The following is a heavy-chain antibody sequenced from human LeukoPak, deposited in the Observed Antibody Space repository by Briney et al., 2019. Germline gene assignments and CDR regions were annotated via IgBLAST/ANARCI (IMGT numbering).Heavy chain of an antibody. J-gene: IGHJ6*03. V-gene: IGHV1-69*05. Sequence: SVKVSCKASGGTFSSYAISWVRLAPGQGLEWMGGIIPIFGTADYAQKFQGRVTITTDESTSTAYMELSSLRSEDTAVYYCARGEPAAKYYYYYMDVWGKGTTVTVSS. D-gene: IGHD2-2*01. CDR2: IIPIFGTA. CDR1: GGTFSSYA. CDR3: ARGEPAAKYYYYYMDV.